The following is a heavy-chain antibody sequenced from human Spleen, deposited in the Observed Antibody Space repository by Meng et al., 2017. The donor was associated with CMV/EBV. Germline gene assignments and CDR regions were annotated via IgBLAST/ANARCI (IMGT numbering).Heavy chain of an antibody. CDR2: INHSGST. CDR1: GGSMSDYY. D-gene: IGHD2-2*01. Sequence: GSLRLSCTVSGGSMSDYYWSWVRQPPGKGLEWIGEINHSGSTNYNPSLKSRVTISVDTSKNQFSLKLSSVTAADTAVYYCARGPYCSSTSCYRDAFDIWGQGTMVTVSS. V-gene: IGHV4-34*01. J-gene: IGHJ3*02. CDR3: ARGPYCSSTSCYRDAFDI.